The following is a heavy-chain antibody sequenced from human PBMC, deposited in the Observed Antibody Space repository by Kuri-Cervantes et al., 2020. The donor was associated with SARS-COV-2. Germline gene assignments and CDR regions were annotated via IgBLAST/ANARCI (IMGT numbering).Heavy chain of an antibody. CDR3: ARHMRGSGTKFDY. CDR2: IYYRGSS. J-gene: IGHJ4*02. D-gene: IGHD3-10*01. Sequence: SQTLSLTCAVSGDSISKTIYWSWIRQTPGKGLEWIGYIYYRGSSNYNPSFKSRVTISVDTSNNQLSLRLISVTAADTAVYYCARHMRGSGTKFDYWGQGTLVTVSS. CDR1: GDSISKTIY. V-gene: IGHV4-61*01.